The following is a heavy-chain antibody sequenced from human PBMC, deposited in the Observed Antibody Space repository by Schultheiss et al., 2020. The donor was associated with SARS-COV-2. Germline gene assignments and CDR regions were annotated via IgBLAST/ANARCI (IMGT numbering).Heavy chain of an antibody. CDR2: IYTSGST. CDR3: ARAITIFGVVTVRGNWFDP. V-gene: IGHV4-4*07. Sequence: GSLRLSCTVSGGSISSYYWSWIRQPAGKGLEWIGRIYTSGSTNYNPSLKSRVTMSVDTSKNQFSLKLSSVTAADTAVYYCARAITIFGVVTVRGNWFDPWGQGTLVTVSS. J-gene: IGHJ5*02. D-gene: IGHD3-3*01. CDR1: GGSISSYY.